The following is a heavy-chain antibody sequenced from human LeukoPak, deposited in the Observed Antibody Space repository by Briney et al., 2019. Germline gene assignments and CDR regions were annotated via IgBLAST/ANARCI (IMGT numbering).Heavy chain of an antibody. D-gene: IGHD6-19*01. V-gene: IGHV3-30-3*02. CDR2: ILHDGSNE. J-gene: IGHJ3*02. Sequence: PGGSLRLSCAVSGFTFSSYAMHWVRQAPGKGLEWVAVILHDGSNEYYADSVKGRFTISRDNSKNTLYLQMNSLRAEDTAVYYCAKTRSSGWSDDAFDIWGQGTMVTVSS. CDR1: GFTFSSYA. CDR3: AKTRSSGWSDDAFDI.